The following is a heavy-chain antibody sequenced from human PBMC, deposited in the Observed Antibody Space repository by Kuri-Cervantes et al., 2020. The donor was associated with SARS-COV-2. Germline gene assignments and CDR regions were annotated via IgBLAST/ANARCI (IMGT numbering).Heavy chain of an antibody. J-gene: IGHJ4*02. Sequence: GSLRLSCTVSGGSISSYYWSWIRQPPGKGLEWIGYIYYSGSTNYNPSLKSRVTISVDTSKNQFSLKLSSVTAADTAVYYCARGASYLNYWGQGTLVTVSS. CDR1: GGSISSYY. CDR3: ARGASYLNY. CDR2: IYYSGST. V-gene: IGHV4-59*12.